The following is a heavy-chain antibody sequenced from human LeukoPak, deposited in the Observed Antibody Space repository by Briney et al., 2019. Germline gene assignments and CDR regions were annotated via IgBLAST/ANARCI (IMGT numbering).Heavy chain of an antibody. Sequence: PGGSLRLSCAASGFTFSSYSMTWVRQAAGKGLEWGSVISGSGGATYYADSVKGRFTISRDNSKNTLYLQMNSLRAEDTAVYYCARAAMVRGVDYFDSWGQGTLVTVSS. CDR2: ISGSGGAT. V-gene: IGHV3-23*01. J-gene: IGHJ4*02. D-gene: IGHD3-10*01. CDR1: GFTFSSYS. CDR3: ARAAMVRGVDYFDS.